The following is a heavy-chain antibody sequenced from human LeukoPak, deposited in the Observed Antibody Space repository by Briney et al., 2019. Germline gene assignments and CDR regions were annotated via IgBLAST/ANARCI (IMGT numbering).Heavy chain of an antibody. CDR3: AREIGAYYDFWSGQPTHYYGMDV. CDR1: GGSISSGGYY. CDR2: IYYSGST. D-gene: IGHD3-3*01. J-gene: IGHJ6*02. Sequence: SETLSLTCTVSGGSISSGGYYWSWIRQPPGKGLEWIGYIYYSGSTNYNPSLKSRVTISVDTSKNQFSLKLSSVTAADTAVYYCAREIGAYYDFWSGQPTHYYGMDVWGQGTTVTVSS. V-gene: IGHV4-61*08.